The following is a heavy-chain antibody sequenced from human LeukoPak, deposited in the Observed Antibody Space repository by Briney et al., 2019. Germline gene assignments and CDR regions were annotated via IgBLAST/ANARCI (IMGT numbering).Heavy chain of an antibody. Sequence: SETLSLTCTVSGGSISSYYWSWIRQPPGKGLEWIGYIYYSGSTNYNPSLKSRVTISVDTSNNQFSLKLSSVTAADTAVYYCARAHPMVRGVIFAYWGQGTLVTVSS. D-gene: IGHD3-10*01. CDR1: GGSISSYY. J-gene: IGHJ4*02. V-gene: IGHV4-59*08. CDR3: ARAHPMVRGVIFAY. CDR2: IYYSGST.